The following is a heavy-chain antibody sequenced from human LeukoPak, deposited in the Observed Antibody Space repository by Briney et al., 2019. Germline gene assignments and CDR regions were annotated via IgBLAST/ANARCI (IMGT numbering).Heavy chain of an antibody. J-gene: IGHJ6*02. CDR3: ARGSGRGFSYYYYGMDV. CDR1: GGSFSGYY. V-gene: IGHV4-34*01. Sequence: PSETLSLTCAVYGGSFSGYYWSWIRQPPGKGLEWIGEINHSGSTNYNPSPKSRVTISVDTSKNQFSLKLSSVTAADTAVYYCARGSGRGFSYYYYGMDVWGQGTTVTVSS. CDR2: INHSGST. D-gene: IGHD3-10*01.